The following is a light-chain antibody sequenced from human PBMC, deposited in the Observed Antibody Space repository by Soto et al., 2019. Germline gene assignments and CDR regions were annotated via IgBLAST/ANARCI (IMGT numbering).Light chain of an antibody. CDR3: QSYDSSLSGVI. CDR1: SSNIGADYD. V-gene: IGLV1-40*01. Sequence: QSALTQPPSVSGTPGQRVTISCTGSSSNIGADYDVHWYQQLPGAAPKLLIYANTNRPSGVPDRFSGSKSGTSASLAITGLQAEDEADYYCQSYDSSLSGVIFGGGTKLTVL. J-gene: IGLJ2*01. CDR2: ANT.